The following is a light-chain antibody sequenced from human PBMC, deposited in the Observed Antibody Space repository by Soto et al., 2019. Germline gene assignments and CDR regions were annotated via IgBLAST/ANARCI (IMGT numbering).Light chain of an antibody. Sequence: DIQMTQSPSTLSASVGDRVTITCRASQSITPWLAWYQQKPGKAPHLLIYNTSSLESGVPSRFSGGGSGTEFTLTISSLQPDDFATYYCQQYKSYWTFGQGTKVEIK. V-gene: IGKV1-5*03. CDR1: QSITPW. CDR3: QQYKSYWT. CDR2: NTS. J-gene: IGKJ1*01.